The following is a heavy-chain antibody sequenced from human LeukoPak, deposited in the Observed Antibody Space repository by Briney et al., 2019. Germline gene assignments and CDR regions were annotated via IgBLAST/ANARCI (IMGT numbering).Heavy chain of an antibody. CDR2: IYHSGST. J-gene: IGHJ4*02. Sequence: SETLSLTCTVSGYSISSGYYWGWIRQPPGKGLEWIGSIYHSGSTYYNPSLKSRVTISVDTSKNQFSLKLSSVTAADTAVYYCARVMNTAMVTVFDYWGQGTLVTVSS. CDR3: ARVMNTAMVTVFDY. CDR1: GYSISSGYY. D-gene: IGHD5-18*01. V-gene: IGHV4-38-2*02.